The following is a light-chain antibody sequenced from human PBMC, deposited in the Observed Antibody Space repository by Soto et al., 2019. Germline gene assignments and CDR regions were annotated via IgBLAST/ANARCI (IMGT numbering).Light chain of an antibody. Sequence: EIVLTQSPATLSLSPGVRATLSCKASQNVNNHLVWYQQKSGQAPRLVIYDTSTRASDFPARFSGRGSGTDFTLTISSLEPEDFAVYYCQQRTSWPPTFGQGTRLDIK. CDR1: QNVNNH. J-gene: IGKJ5*01. CDR3: QQRTSWPPT. V-gene: IGKV3-11*01. CDR2: DTS.